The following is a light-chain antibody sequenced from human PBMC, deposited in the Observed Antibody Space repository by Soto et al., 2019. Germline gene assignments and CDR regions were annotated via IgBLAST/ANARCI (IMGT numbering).Light chain of an antibody. J-gene: IGKJ1*01. CDR1: QSVSSN. V-gene: IGKV3-15*01. Sequence: EIVMTQSPATLSVSPGERATLSCRASQSVSSNLAWYPQKPGQAPRLLIYGASTRATGIPARFSGSESGTEFTSTMTSLQSEDFAVYYCQHYNNWPRTFGQGTEVEIK. CDR3: QHYNNWPRT. CDR2: GAS.